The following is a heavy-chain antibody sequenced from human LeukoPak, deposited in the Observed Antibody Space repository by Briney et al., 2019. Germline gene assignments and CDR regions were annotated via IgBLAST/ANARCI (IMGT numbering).Heavy chain of an antibody. CDR3: AREGYCSCGSCEFDY. CDR2: INPNSGDT. D-gene: IGHD2-15*01. CDR1: GYTFTGYY. V-gene: IGHV1-2*02. Sequence: ASVKVSCKASGYTFTGYYMHWVREAPGQGLEWMGWINPNSGDTNYAQKFQGRVTMTRDTSISTSYMELSRLRSDDTAVYYCAREGYCSCGSCEFDYGGQGTLVTVSS. J-gene: IGHJ4*02.